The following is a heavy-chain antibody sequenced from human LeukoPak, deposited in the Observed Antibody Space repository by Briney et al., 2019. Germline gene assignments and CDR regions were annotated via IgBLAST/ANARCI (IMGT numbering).Heavy chain of an antibody. CDR1: GGSFSGYY. V-gene: IGHV4-34*01. CDR3: ARGKQQLVDFDY. CDR2: INHSGST. D-gene: IGHD6-13*01. J-gene: IGHJ4*02. Sequence: KPSETLSLTCAVYGGSFSGYYWSWIRQPPGKGLEWIGEINHSGSTNYNPSLKSRVTISVDTSKNQFSLKLSSVTAADTAVYYCARGKQQLVDFDYWGQGTLVAVSS.